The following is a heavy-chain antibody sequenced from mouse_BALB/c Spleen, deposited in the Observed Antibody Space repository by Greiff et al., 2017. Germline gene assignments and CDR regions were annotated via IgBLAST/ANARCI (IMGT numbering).Heavy chain of an antibody. CDR3: ARRSVYDGYYYAMDY. J-gene: IGHJ4*01. Sequence: EVQVVESGGGLVQPGGSRKLSCAASGFTFSSFGMHWVRQAPEKGLEWVAYISSGSSTIYYADTVKGRFTISRDNPKNTLFLQMTSLRSEDTAMYYCARRSVYDGYYYAMDYWGQGTSVTVSS. CDR2: ISSGSSTI. CDR1: GFTFSSFG. D-gene: IGHD2-3*01. V-gene: IGHV5-17*02.